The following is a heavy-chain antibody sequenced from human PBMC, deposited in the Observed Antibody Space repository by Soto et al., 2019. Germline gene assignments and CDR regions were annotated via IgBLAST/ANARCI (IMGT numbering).Heavy chain of an antibody. V-gene: IGHV3-53*04. J-gene: IGHJ4*02. CDR1: GFTVSSNY. Sequence: EVQLVESGGGLVQPGGSLRLSCAASGFTVSSNYMSWVRQAPVKGLEWVSVIYSGGSTYYADSVKGRFTISRHNSKNTLYLQMNSLRAEDTAVYYCATSNAYGDSNYFDYWGQGTLVTVSS. D-gene: IGHD4-17*01. CDR3: ATSNAYGDSNYFDY. CDR2: IYSGGST.